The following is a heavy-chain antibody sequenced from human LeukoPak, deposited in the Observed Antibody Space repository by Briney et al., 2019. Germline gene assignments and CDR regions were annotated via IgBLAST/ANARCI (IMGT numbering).Heavy chain of an antibody. CDR3: ARGRVGATWAYFDY. Sequence: PSETLSLTCTVSGGSISSGGYSWSWIRQPPGKGLEWIGEINHSGSTNYNPSLKSRVTISVDTSKNQFSLKLSSVTAADTAVYYCARGRVGATWAYFDYWGQGTLVTVSS. D-gene: IGHD1-26*01. CDR2: INHSGST. V-gene: IGHV4-39*07. CDR1: GGSISSGGYS. J-gene: IGHJ4*02.